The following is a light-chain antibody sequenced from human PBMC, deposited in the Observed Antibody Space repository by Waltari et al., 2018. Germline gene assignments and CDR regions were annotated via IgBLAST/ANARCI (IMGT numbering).Light chain of an antibody. CDR2: KDN. Sequence: QSVLTQPPSASGTPGQRVTISCSGTSSNIGRNYVFWFHQLPGTAPKVLIYKDNQRPSGVPNRFSGSKSGTSAALSISGLRSEDEADYYCATWDDSLGGYVFGSGTKVAGL. V-gene: IGLV1-47*01. CDR3: ATWDDSLGGYV. CDR1: SSNIGRNY. J-gene: IGLJ1*01.